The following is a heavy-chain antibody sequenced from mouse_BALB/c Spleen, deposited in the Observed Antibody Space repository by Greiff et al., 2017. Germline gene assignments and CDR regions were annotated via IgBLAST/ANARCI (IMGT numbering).Heavy chain of an antibody. CDR1: GFTFSSYT. CDR2: ISNGGGST. D-gene: IGHD2-1*01. CDR3: ARQGDGNGAAWFAY. Sequence: DVKLQESGGGLVQPGGSLKLSCAASGFTFSSYTMSWVRQTPEKRLEWVAYISNGGGSTYYPDTVKGRFTISRDNAKNTLYLQMSSLKSEDTAMYYCARQGDGNGAAWFAYWGQGTLVTVSA. V-gene: IGHV5-12-2*01. J-gene: IGHJ3*01.